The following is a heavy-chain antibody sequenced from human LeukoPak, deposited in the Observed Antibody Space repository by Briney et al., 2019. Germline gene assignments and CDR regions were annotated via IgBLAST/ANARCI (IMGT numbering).Heavy chain of an antibody. J-gene: IGHJ4*02. Sequence: GGSLRLSCAASGFTFSIHWMTWVRQAPGKGLGWVATIKPDGNDKYFVDSVKGRFTVSRDNAKTSLYLQMNSLRAEDTAIYYCTTSDCEYWGQGTLVTVS. CDR1: GFTFSIHW. V-gene: IGHV3-7*03. CDR3: TTSDCEY. CDR2: IKPDGNDK.